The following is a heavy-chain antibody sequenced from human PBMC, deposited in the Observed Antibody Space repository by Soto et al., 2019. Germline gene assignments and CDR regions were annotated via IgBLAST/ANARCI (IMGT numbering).Heavy chain of an antibody. V-gene: IGHV1-2*02. CDR3: ARDGGDCSSTSCYTGAYYYYYYGMDV. CDR1: GYTFTGYY. D-gene: IGHD2-2*02. J-gene: IGHJ6*02. Sequence: ASVKVSCKASGYTFTGYYMHWVRQAPGQGLEWMGWINPNSGGTNYAQKFQGRVTMTRDTSISTAYMELSRLRSDDTAVYYCARDGGDCSSTSCYTGAYYYYYYGMDVWGQGTTVTVSS. CDR2: INPNSGGT.